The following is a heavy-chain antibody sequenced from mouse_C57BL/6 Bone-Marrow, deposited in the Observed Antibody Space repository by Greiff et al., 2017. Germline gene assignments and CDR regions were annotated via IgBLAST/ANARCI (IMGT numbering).Heavy chain of an antibody. J-gene: IGHJ2*01. CDR2: IYPSDSET. Sequence: QVQLQQPGAELVRPGSSVKLFCKASGYTFTSYWMDWVKQRPGQGLEWIGNIYPSDSETHYNQKFKDKAPFTVDKSSSTAYMQLSSLTSEYSSVYYCARYSNYEPLYFDYWGQGTTLTVSS. CDR1: GYTFTSYW. CDR3: ARYSNYEPLYFDY. D-gene: IGHD2-5*01. V-gene: IGHV1-61*01.